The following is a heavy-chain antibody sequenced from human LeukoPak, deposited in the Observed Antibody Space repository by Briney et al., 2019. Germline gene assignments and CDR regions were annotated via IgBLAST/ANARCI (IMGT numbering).Heavy chain of an antibody. J-gene: IGHJ4*02. CDR1: GFTFSSYG. CDR3: AKDYYDSQGYFDY. Sequence: GGSLRLSCAASGFTFSSYGMHWVRQAPGKGLEWVAVISYDGSNKYYADSVKGRFTISRDNSKNTLYLQMNSLRAEDTAVYYCAKDYYDSQGYFDYWGQGTLVTVSS. V-gene: IGHV3-30*18. D-gene: IGHD3-22*01. CDR2: ISYDGSNK.